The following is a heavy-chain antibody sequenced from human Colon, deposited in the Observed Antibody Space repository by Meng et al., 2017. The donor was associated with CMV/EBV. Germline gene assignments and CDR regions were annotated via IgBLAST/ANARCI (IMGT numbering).Heavy chain of an antibody. CDR2: IYSGGSN. CDR1: NGSLGNFY. D-gene: IGHD2-2*01. J-gene: IGHJ6*02. CDR3: ARGCGLTSCNPSYYALDV. Sequence: GSLRLSCTVSNGSLGNFYWAWVRQPPGKGLEWIGYIYSGGSNNYNPSLESRITMSVDTSKTQFSLNLDSLTAADTAVYFCARGCGLTSCNPSYYALDVWGRGIMVTVSS. V-gene: IGHV4-59*01.